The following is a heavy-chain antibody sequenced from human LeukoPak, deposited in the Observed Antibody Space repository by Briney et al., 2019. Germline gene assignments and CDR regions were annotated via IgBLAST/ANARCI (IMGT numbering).Heavy chain of an antibody. Sequence: ASVKVSCKASGYTFTSYGISWVRQAPGQGLEWMGWISAYNGNTNYAQKLQGRVTMTTDTSTSTAYMELRSLRSDDTAVYYCARQFVEAQTWTPLDFDYWGQGTLVTVSS. CDR2: ISAYNGNT. V-gene: IGHV1-18*01. J-gene: IGHJ4*02. CDR3: ARQFVEAQTWTPLDFDY. CDR1: GYTFTSYG. D-gene: IGHD3-10*01.